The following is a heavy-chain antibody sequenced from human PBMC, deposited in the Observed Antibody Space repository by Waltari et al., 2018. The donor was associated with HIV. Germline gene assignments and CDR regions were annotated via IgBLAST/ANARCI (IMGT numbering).Heavy chain of an antibody. CDR3: AQDPRSYGWSRFGN. D-gene: IGHD3-10*01. V-gene: IGHV3-23*01. Sequence: EVQLLESGGGLVQPGGSLRLSCAASGFTFSNYAMNWVRQTPGGGLGWGSASTVNGVNTYYGDSVRGRFTISRDDSKNTLFLQMNSLRAEDTAVYYCAQDPRSYGWSRFGNWGQGTLVTVSS. CDR2: STVNGVNT. J-gene: IGHJ4*02. CDR1: GFTFSNYA.